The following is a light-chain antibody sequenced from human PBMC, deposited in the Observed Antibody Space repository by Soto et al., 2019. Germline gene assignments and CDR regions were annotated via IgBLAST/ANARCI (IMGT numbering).Light chain of an antibody. CDR2: DAS. Sequence: IQLTQSPSTLSASIGDRVSITCRASQSISTWLAWYQQKPGEAPKVLISDASILESGVPSRFSGSGSGTEFTLTISSLQPDDFASYYCQQYSILWTFGQGTQVDIK. CDR1: QSISTW. J-gene: IGKJ1*01. V-gene: IGKV1-5*01. CDR3: QQYSILWT.